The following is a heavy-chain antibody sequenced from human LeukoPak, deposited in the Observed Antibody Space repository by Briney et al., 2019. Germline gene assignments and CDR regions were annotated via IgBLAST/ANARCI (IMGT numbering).Heavy chain of an antibody. Sequence: GGSLRLSCAASGFTFSSYSMNWIRQAPGKGLEWVSSISSSTSYIYYADSVKGRFTISRDNSKNTLYLQMNSLRAEDTAVYYCARGSTEFDYWGQGTLVTVSS. J-gene: IGHJ4*02. V-gene: IGHV3-21*04. CDR3: ARGSTEFDY. CDR2: ISSSTSYI. CDR1: GFTFSSYS.